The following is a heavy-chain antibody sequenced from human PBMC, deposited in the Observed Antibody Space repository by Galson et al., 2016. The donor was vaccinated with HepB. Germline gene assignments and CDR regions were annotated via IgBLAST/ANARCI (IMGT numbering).Heavy chain of an antibody. CDR2: IYYSGTS. CDR3: AVGSGTYYPHYYFGMDV. D-gene: IGHD3-10*01. V-gene: IGHV4-39*01. CDR1: GGSISRNSYY. Sequence: SETLSLTCTVSGGSISRNSYYWGWIRQPPGKGLQWIGSIYYSGTSHFNPSLKSRVTISIDTSKNQVSLKLGSVTAADTAVYYCAVGSGTYYPHYYFGMDVWGQGTTVTVSS. J-gene: IGHJ6*02.